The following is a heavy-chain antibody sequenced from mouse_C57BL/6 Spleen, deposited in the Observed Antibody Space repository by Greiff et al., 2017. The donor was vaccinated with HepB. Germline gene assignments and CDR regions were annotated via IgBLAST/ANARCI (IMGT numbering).Heavy chain of an antibody. CDR1: GYTFTEYT. Sequence: VQLKESGAELVKPGASVKLSCKASGYTFTEYTIHWVKQRSGQGLEWIGWFYPGSGSIKYNEKFKDKATLTADKSSSTVYMELSRLTSEDSAVYFCARHGGPENYYGSSYAMDYWGQGTSVTVSS. CDR2: FYPGSGSI. CDR3: ARHGGPENYYGSSYAMDY. V-gene: IGHV1-62-2*01. J-gene: IGHJ4*01. D-gene: IGHD1-1*01.